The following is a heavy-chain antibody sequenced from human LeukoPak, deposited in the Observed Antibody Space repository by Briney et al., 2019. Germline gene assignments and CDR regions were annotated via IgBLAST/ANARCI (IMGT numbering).Heavy chain of an antibody. CDR1: GFSFSSYA. CDR3: AKRGYSYGFLVYYFDY. D-gene: IGHD5-18*01. V-gene: IGHV3-23*01. CDR2: ISGSGGGT. J-gene: IGHJ4*02. Sequence: GGSLRLSCAASGFSFSSYAMSWVRQAPGKGLEWVSAISGSGGGTYYADSVKGRFTISRDNSKNTLYLQMNSLRAEDTAVYYCAKRGYSYGFLVYYFDYWGQGTLVTVSS.